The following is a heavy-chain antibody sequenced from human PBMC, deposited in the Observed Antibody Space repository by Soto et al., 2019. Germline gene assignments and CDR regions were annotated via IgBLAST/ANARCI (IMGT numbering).Heavy chain of an antibody. CDR1: GGSFSNFG. CDR3: AREGSGYNF. D-gene: IGHD5-12*01. Sequence: GASVKVSCKASGGSFSNFGISWVRQAPGQGLEWMGGIVPVFGRPNYAQRFRGRLTITADESTSTGYMELSSLRSDDTAVYYCAREGSGYNFWGQGTLVTVSS. CDR2: IVPVFGRP. V-gene: IGHV1-69*13. J-gene: IGHJ4*02.